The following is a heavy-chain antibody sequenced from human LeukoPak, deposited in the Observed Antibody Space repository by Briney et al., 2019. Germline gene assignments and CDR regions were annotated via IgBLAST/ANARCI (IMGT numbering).Heavy chain of an antibody. Sequence: GASVKVSCKASGYTFTSYAMHWVRQAPGQRLEWMGWINAGNGNTKYSQKFQGRVTITRDTSASTAYIELSSLRSEDTAVYYCARDTPDGDNDYWGQGTLVTVSS. CDR3: ARDTPDGDNDY. D-gene: IGHD4-23*01. V-gene: IGHV1-3*01. J-gene: IGHJ4*02. CDR2: INAGNGNT. CDR1: GYTFTSYA.